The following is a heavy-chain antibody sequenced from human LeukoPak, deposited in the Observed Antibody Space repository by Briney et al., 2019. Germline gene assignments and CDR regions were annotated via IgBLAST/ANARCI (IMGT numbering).Heavy chain of an antibody. V-gene: IGHV4-34*01. CDR2: INHSGST. J-gene: IGHJ4*02. Sequence: PSETLSLTCAVYGGSFSGYYWSWIRQPPGKGLEWIGEINHSGSTNYNPSLKSRVTISVDTSKNQFSLKLSSVTAADTAVYYCARDPRGYSYGCGLSSWGQGTLVTVSS. CDR3: ARDPRGYSYGCGLSS. CDR1: GGSFSGYY. D-gene: IGHD5-18*01.